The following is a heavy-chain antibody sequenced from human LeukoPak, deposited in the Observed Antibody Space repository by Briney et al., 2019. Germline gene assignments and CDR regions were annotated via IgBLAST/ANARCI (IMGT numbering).Heavy chain of an antibody. V-gene: IGHV1-2*06. CDR1: GYTFTGYY. CDR2: INPNSGGT. Sequence: ASVRVSCKASGYTFTGYYMHWVRQAPGQGLEWMGRINPNSGGTNYAQKFQGRVTMTKDTSISTGYMELSRLRSDDTAVYYCARAPLGYNWFDPWGQGTLVTVSS. J-gene: IGHJ5*02. CDR3: ARAPLGYNWFDP. D-gene: IGHD3-10*01.